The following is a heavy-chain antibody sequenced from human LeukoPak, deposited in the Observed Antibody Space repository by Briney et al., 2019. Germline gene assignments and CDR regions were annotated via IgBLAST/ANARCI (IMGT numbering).Heavy chain of an antibody. J-gene: IGHJ5*02. Sequence: GGSLRLPYAASGFTFSSYAMSWVRQAPGKGLEWVSAISGSGGSTYYADSVKGRFTISRDNSKNTLYLQMNSLRAEDTAVYYCAKDPYLKPTSRFDPWGQGTLVTVSS. V-gene: IGHV3-23*01. CDR1: GFTFSSYA. CDR2: ISGSGGST. D-gene: IGHD5-12*01. CDR3: AKDPYLKPTSRFDP.